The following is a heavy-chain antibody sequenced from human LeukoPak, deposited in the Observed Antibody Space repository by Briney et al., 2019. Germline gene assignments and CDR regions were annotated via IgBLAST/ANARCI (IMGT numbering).Heavy chain of an antibody. CDR3: ATGRSSSWYNAFDI. CDR1: GFDFSTYA. D-gene: IGHD6-13*01. V-gene: IGHV3-21*01. Sequence: GGSLRLSCAASGFDFSTYAINWVRQAPGKGLEWVSSISTMSNYIFYGDSVKGRFTISRDNAKNSLYLQMNSLRAEDTAVYYCATGRSSSWYNAFDIWGQGTMVTVSS. J-gene: IGHJ3*02. CDR2: ISTMSNYI.